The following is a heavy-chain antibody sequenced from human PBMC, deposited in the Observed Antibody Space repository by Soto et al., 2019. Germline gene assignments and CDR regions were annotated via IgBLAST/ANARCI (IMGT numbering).Heavy chain of an antibody. Sequence: EVQLLESGGGLVQPGGSLRLSCAASGFTFSSYAMSWVRQAPGKGLEWISVISGSGGYISYADSVKGRFTISRDNSKNTLYLQMNSLRAEDTAVYYCAKDSGTAMVTSYYYYGMDVWGQGTTVTVSS. J-gene: IGHJ6*02. CDR3: AKDSGTAMVTSYYYYGMDV. CDR1: GFTFSSYA. D-gene: IGHD5-18*01. V-gene: IGHV3-23*01. CDR2: ISGSGGYI.